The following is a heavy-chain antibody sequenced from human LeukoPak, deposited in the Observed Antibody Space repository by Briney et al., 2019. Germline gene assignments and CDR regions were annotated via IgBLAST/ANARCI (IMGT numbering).Heavy chain of an antibody. J-gene: IGHJ4*02. CDR2: ISSSSYTI. CDR1: GFTFSDYS. Sequence: GGSLRLSCAASGFTFSDYSMNWVRQAPGKGLEWVSYISSSSYTIYYADSVKGRFTISRDNAKNSLYLQMNGLRDEDTAVYYCARGKGLRTFDGWGQGTLVTVSS. V-gene: IGHV3-48*02. CDR3: ARGKGLRTFDG. D-gene: IGHD3-16*01.